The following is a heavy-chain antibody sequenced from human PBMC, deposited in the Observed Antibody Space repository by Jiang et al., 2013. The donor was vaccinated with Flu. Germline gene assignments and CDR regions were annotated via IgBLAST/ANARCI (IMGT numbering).Heavy chain of an antibody. Sequence: RLSCAASGFTFDDYAMHWVRQAPGKGLEWVSLISWDGGSTYYADSVKGRFTISRDNSKNSLYLQMNSLRAEDTALYYCAKAIDSEPGIAAAVPPDYWGQGTLVTVSS. CDR3: AKAIDSEPGIAAAVPPDY. D-gene: IGHD6-13*01. CDR2: ISWDGGST. CDR1: GFTFDDYA. J-gene: IGHJ4*02. V-gene: IGHV3-43D*04.